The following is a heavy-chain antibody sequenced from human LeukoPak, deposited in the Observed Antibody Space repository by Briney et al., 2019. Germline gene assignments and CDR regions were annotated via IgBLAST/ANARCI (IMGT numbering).Heavy chain of an antibody. CDR2: MNPNSGNT. V-gene: IGHV1-8*03. CDR1: GYTFTSYD. Sequence: ASVKVSCKASGYTFTSYDINWVRQATGQGLEWMGWMNPNSGNTGYAQKFQGRVTITRNTSISTAYMELSSLRSEDTAVYYCARDSASSGWSPRGEDYFDYWGQGTLVTVSS. CDR3: ARDSASSGWSPRGEDYFDY. D-gene: IGHD6-19*01. J-gene: IGHJ4*02.